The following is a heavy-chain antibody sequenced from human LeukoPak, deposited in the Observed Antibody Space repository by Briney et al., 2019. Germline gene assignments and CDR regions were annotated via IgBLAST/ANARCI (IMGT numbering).Heavy chain of an antibody. J-gene: IGHJ4*02. V-gene: IGHV3-23*01. CDR2: ISGSGGST. CDR3: AKDKAVAGAYYFDY. Sequence: SGGSLRLSCAASGFIFSTYWMSWVRQAPGKGLEWVSAISGSGGSTYYADSVKGRFTISRDNSKNTLYLQMNSLRAEDTAVYYCAKDKAVAGAYYFDYWGQGTLVTVSS. D-gene: IGHD6-19*01. CDR1: GFIFSTYW.